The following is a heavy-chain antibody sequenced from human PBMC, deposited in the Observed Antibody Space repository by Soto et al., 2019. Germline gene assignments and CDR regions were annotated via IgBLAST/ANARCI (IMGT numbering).Heavy chain of an antibody. J-gene: IGHJ6*02. CDR2: ISGSGGST. Sequence: GGSLRLSCAASGFTFSSYAMSWVRQAPGKGLEWVSAISGSGGSTYYADSAKGRFTISRDNSKNTLYLQMNSLRAEDTAVYYCAKTGSGSYSAYYYYGMDVWGQGTTVTVSS. V-gene: IGHV3-23*01. CDR1: GFTFSSYA. D-gene: IGHD3-10*01. CDR3: AKTGSGSYSAYYYYGMDV.